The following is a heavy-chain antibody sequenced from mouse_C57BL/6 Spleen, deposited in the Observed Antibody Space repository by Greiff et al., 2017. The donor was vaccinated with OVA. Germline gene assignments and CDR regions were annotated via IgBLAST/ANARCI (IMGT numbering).Heavy chain of an antibody. CDR3: ARSGQRDYFDY. J-gene: IGHJ2*01. Sequence: VKLQQSGAELARPGASVKLSCKASGYTFTSYGISWVKQRTGQGLEWIGEIYPRSGNTYYNEKFKGKATLTADKSSRTAYMELRGLTSEDSAVYLCARSGQRDYFDYWGQGTTLTVSS. V-gene: IGHV1-81*01. CDR2: IYPRSGNT. D-gene: IGHD3-3*01. CDR1: GYTFTSYG.